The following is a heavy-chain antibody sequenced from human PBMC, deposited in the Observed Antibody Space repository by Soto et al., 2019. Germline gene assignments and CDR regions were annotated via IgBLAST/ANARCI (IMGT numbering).Heavy chain of an antibody. Sequence: DVQLVESGGGLVQPGKSLRLSCEGSEIIFSRFVMSWVRQVPGKRLEWVASIKDDGTEEYYSDSVKGRFIISSDNARNSLYLQMSRLRAEDTSVYFCVRVPLAIEGGQYYYSYMDVWGKGTTVTVSS. D-gene: IGHD2-2*01. CDR2: IKDDGTEE. J-gene: IGHJ6*03. V-gene: IGHV3-7*01. CDR3: VRVPLAIEGGQYYYSYMDV. CDR1: EIIFSRFV.